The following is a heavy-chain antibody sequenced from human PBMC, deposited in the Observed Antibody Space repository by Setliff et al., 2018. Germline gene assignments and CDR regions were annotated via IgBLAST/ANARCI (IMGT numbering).Heavy chain of an antibody. V-gene: IGHV1-3*01. CDR3: AREDRAASSYYYYYGMDV. CDR2: INAGNGNT. D-gene: IGHD6-13*01. Sequence: GASVKVSCKASGYTFTSYAFHWVRQAPGQRLEWMGWINAGNGNTEYSQKFQDRVSITRDTSASTAYMELSSLRSEDTAVYYCAREDRAASSYYYYYGMDVWGQGTTVTVS. CDR1: GYTFTSYA. J-gene: IGHJ6*02.